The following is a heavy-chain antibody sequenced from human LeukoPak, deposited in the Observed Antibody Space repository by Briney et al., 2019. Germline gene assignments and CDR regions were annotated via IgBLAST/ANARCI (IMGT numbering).Heavy chain of an antibody. V-gene: IGHV1-24*01. D-gene: IGHD2-8*01. CDR2: FDPEDGET. CDR1: GYTLTELS. J-gene: IGHJ4*02. Sequence: RVSVKVSCKVSGYTLTELSMHWVRQAPGKGLEWMGGFDPEDGETIYAQKFQGRVTMTEDTSTDTAYMELSSLRSEDTAVYYCATGPRSEVLMVYAPHYWGQGTLVTVSS. CDR3: ATGPRSEVLMVYAPHY.